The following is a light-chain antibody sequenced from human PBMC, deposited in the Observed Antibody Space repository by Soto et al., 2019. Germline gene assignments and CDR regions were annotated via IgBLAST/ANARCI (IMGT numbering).Light chain of an antibody. CDR1: SSDVGGYNY. Sequence: QSALTQPPSASGSPGQSVTISCTGTSSDVGGYNYVSWYQQHPGKAPKLLIYEVTTRPSGVPDRFSGSKSGNRASLTVSGLQAEDEAAYYCGSYAGSHIDWVFCGGTKVTVL. V-gene: IGLV2-8*01. CDR3: GSYAGSHIDWV. CDR2: EVT. J-gene: IGLJ3*02.